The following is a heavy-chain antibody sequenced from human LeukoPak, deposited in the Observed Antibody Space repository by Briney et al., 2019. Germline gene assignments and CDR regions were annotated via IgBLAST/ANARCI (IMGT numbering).Heavy chain of an antibody. CDR3: ARELSGRGIVGATHLDY. CDR1: GYTFTGYY. J-gene: IGHJ4*02. V-gene: IGHV1-2*02. Sequence: ASVKVSCKASGYTFTGYYMHWVRQAPGQGLEWMGWINPNSGGTNYAQKFQGRVTMTRDTSISTAYMELSRLRSDDTAVYYCARELSGRGIVGATHLDYWGQGTLVTVSS. CDR2: INPNSGGT. D-gene: IGHD1-26*01.